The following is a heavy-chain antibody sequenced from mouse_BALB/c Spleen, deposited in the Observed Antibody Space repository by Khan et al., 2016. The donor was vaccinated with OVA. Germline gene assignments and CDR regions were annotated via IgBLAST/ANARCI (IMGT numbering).Heavy chain of an antibody. V-gene: IGHV5-17*02. CDR3: ATSYFYGYYFDY. Sequence: VQLKESGGGLVQPGGSLKLSCTASGFTFSSYGMHWVRQAPEKGLEWVAYISGDSSTIYYADTVKGRFTISRDNPKNTLFLQMTSLMSEDTARYYCATSYFYGYYFDYWGPGTTLTVSS. CDR1: GFTFSSYG. J-gene: IGHJ2*01. CDR2: ISGDSSTI. D-gene: IGHD1-1*01.